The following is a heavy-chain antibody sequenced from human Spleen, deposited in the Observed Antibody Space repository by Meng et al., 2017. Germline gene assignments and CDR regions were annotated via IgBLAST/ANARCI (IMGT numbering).Heavy chain of an antibody. CDR2: VNPNHGGA. V-gene: IGHV1-18*01. CDR3: ARHSTDWSLDY. D-gene: IGHD2/OR15-2a*01. CDR1: GYTFTNYQ. Sequence: QVRPVQSGAEVKKPGASVKVSCKTSGYTFTNYQTDWVRQAPGQGLEWMGWVNPNHGGASYAQKFQGRLTMTIDTSTTTVYMELRSLRSDDSALYYCARHSTDWSLDYWGQGTLVTVSS. J-gene: IGHJ4*02.